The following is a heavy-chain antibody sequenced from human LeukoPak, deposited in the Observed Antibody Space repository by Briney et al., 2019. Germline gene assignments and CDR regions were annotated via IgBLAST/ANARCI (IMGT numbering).Heavy chain of an antibody. D-gene: IGHD6-13*01. J-gene: IGHJ4*02. CDR3: ARGNIAAAGIWYFDY. Sequence: PGGSLRLSCAASGFTFSSYATHWVRQAPGKGLEWVAVISYDGSNKYYADSVKGRFTISRDNSKNTLYLQMNSLRAEDTAVYYCARGNIAAAGIWYFDYWGQGTLVTVSS. CDR1: GFTFSSYA. V-gene: IGHV3-30-3*01. CDR2: ISYDGSNK.